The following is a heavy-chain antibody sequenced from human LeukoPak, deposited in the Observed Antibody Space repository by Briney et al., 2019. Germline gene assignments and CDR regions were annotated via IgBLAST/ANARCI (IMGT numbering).Heavy chain of an antibody. Sequence: PSETLSLTRTVSGGALSSYHWSWIRQPPGKGLECIGYIYYTGSTNYNPSLKRRVTISVDTSKNQFSLKLSSVTAADTAVYYCARVLTGGSSWYHYYYGMDVWGQGTTVTVSS. V-gene: IGHV4-59*01. CDR3: ARVLTGGSSWYHYYYGMDV. CDR2: IYYTGST. CDR1: GGALSSYH. J-gene: IGHJ6*02. D-gene: IGHD6-13*01.